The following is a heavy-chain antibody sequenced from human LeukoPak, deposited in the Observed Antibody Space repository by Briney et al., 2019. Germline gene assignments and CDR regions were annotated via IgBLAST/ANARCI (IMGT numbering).Heavy chain of an antibody. CDR1: GYTFTGYY. V-gene: IGHV1-2*02. D-gene: IGHD6-19*01. CDR2: INPNSGGT. J-gene: IGHJ4*02. Sequence: ASVKVSCKASGYTFTGYYMHWVRQAPGQGLEWMGWINPNSGGTNYAQKFQGRVTMTRDTSISTAYMELSRLRSDDTAVYYCARTMAYSSGWYFYFDYWGQGTLVTVSS. CDR3: ARTMAYSSGWYFYFDY.